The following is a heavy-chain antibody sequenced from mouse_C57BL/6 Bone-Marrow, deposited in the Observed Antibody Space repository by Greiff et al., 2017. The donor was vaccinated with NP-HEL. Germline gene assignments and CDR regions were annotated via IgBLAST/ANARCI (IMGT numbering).Heavy chain of an antibody. J-gene: IGHJ3*01. Sequence: QVQLKESGPGLVQPSQSLSITCTVSGFSLTSYGVHWVRQSPGKGLEWLGVIWSGGSTDYNAAFISRLSISKDNSKSQVFFKMNSLQADDTAIYYCARGLYGSSLAYWGQGTLVTVSA. CDR1: GFSLTSYG. CDR2: IWSGGST. V-gene: IGHV2-2*01. D-gene: IGHD1-1*01. CDR3: ARGLYGSSLAY.